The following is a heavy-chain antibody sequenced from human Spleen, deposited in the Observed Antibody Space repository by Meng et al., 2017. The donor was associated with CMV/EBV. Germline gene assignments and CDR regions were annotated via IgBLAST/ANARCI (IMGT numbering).Heavy chain of an antibody. V-gene: IGHV4-39*01. CDR2: IYYSGST. J-gene: IGHJ5*02. D-gene: IGHD2-2*02. CDR1: GGSISSSDYY. Sequence: SETLSLTCTFSGGSISSSDYYWGWIRQPPGKGLEWIGSIYYSGSTYYDPSFKSRVTISVDTSKNQFSLKLRSVTAADTAVYYCARHSLHSGYCSSTTCYRRGWFDPWGQGILVTVSS. CDR3: ARHSLHSGYCSSTTCYRRGWFDP.